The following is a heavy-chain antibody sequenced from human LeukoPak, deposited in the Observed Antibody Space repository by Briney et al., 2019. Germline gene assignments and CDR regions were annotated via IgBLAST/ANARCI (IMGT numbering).Heavy chain of an antibody. J-gene: IGHJ5*02. CDR3: ARGSATFDP. Sequence: KTSEALSLTCTVSGGSVSGHSWSWIRQPPGKGLEWLGYIFYIGGTNYNPSLKSRITISVDTSRNQLSLRLSSVTAADTAVYFCARGSATFDPWGQGTLVTVSS. CDR2: IFYIGGT. CDR1: GGSVSGHS. V-gene: IGHV4-59*02. D-gene: IGHD6-25*01.